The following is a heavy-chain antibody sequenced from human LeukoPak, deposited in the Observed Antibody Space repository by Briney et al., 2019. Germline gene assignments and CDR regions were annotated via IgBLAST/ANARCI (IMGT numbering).Heavy chain of an antibody. CDR2: INHRGST. J-gene: IGHJ4*02. V-gene: IGHV4-34*01. Sequence: SETLSLTCAVYGGSFRGYYWSWIRQPPGKGLEWIGEINHRGSTKYNPSLKSRVTISVDTSKNQFSLNLRSATAADTAVYYCARGDILTGYSYWGQATLVTVSS. CDR1: GGSFRGYY. CDR3: ARGDILTGYSY. D-gene: IGHD3-9*01.